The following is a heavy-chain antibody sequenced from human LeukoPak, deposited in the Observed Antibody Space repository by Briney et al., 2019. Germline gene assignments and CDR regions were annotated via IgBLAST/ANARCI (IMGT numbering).Heavy chain of an antibody. CDR3: ARGRAFSGGSWSRRAFDI. Sequence: SETLSLTCAVYGGSFSGYYWSWIRQPPGKGLEWIGEINHIGSTNYNPSLKSRVTISVDTSKNQFSLKLSSVTAADTAVYYCARGRAFSGGSWSRRAFDIWGQGTMVTVSS. D-gene: IGHD2-15*01. CDR1: GGSFSGYY. J-gene: IGHJ3*02. CDR2: INHIGST. V-gene: IGHV4-34*01.